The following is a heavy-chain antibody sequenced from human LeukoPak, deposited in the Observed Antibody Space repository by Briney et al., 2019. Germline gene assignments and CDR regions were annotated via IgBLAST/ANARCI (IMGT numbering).Heavy chain of an antibody. CDR2: IRYDGSNK. J-gene: IGHJ3*02. Sequence: PGGSLRLSCAAPGFTFSSYGMHWVRQAPGKGLEWVAFIRYDGSNKYYADSVKGRFTISRDNSKNTLYLQMNSLRAEDTAVYYCAKDSPYSDYLIGGAFNIWGQGTMVTVSS. CDR1: GFTFSSYG. V-gene: IGHV3-30*02. D-gene: IGHD4-11*01. CDR3: AKDSPYSDYLIGGAFNI.